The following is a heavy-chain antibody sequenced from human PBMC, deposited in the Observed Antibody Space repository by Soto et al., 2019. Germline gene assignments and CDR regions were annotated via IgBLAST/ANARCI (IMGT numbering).Heavy chain of an antibody. Sequence: SETLSLTCTVSGGSISSYYCSWIRHAPGRGLEWLGYIYDSGSTNYNPSVKSRVTMLVDTSKTEFSVDVGFVTAAETAVYFCAASYYAILTGHFAFDIWGHGTMVTVSS. D-gene: IGHD3-9*01. CDR3: AASYYAILTGHFAFDI. V-gene: IGHV4-59*01. CDR2: IYDSGST. J-gene: IGHJ3*02. CDR1: GGSISSYY.